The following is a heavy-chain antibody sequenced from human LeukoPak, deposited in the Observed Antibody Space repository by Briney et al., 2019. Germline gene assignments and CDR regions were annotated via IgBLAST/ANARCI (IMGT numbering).Heavy chain of an antibody. Sequence: PGGSLRLSCAASGFTFSSYAMHWVRQAPGKGLEWVALISYDGNNKYYSDSVKGRFTISRDNSKSTLYLQMNSLRAEDTAVYYCAKSEYYDSSGYYEGALCYWGQGTLVTVSS. J-gene: IGHJ4*02. CDR1: GFTFSSYA. V-gene: IGHV3-30*04. CDR3: AKSEYYDSSGYYEGALCY. D-gene: IGHD3-22*01. CDR2: ISYDGNNK.